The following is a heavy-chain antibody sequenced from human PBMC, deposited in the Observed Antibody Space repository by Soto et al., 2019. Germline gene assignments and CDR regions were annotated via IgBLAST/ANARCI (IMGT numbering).Heavy chain of an antibody. CDR1: GGSFSGFH. V-gene: IGHV4-34*01. Sequence: QVQLQQWGAGLLKPSETLSLTCAVYGGSFSGFHWTWIRQPPGKGLEWIGESNLSGYTNYNPSLKSRVTISVDTSKNQFSLQLSSVTAADTAVYYCARRPYSNSYYYINVWGKGTTVSFSS. CDR3: ARRPYSNSYYYINV. CDR2: SNLSGYT. J-gene: IGHJ6*03. D-gene: IGHD1-26*01.